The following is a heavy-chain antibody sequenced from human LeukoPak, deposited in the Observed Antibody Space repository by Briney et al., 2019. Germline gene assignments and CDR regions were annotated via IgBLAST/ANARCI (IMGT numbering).Heavy chain of an antibody. Sequence: SVKVSCKASGGTFSSYAISWVRQAPGQGLEWMGGIIPIFGTANYAQKFQGRVTITADESTSTAYMELSSLRSEDTAVYYCATVIVVVPASRLPFDYWGQGTLGTVFS. CDR2: IIPIFGTA. V-gene: IGHV1-69*13. J-gene: IGHJ4*01. CDR1: GGTFSSYA. D-gene: IGHD2-2*01. CDR3: ATVIVVVPASRLPFDY.